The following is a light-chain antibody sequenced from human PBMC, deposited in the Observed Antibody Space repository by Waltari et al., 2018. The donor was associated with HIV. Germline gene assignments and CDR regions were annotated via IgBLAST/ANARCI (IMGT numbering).Light chain of an antibody. CDR1: YSNIGSNT. V-gene: IGLV1-40*01. Sequence: QSVLTQPPSASGTPGQGVTISCAGSYSNIGSNTVNWYRQLPGAAPKLLIYGNSKRPSGGPDRFSGSKSGTSASLAITGRQAEDEADYDCQSYDSSLSGSHVVFGGGTKLTVL. CDR3: QSYDSSLSGSHVV. CDR2: GNS. J-gene: IGLJ2*01.